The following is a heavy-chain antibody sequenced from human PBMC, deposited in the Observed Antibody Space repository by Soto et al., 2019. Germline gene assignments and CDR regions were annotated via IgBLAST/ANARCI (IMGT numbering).Heavy chain of an antibody. V-gene: IGHV4-31*03. CDR2: IYYSGST. CDR3: ARSVRDYYDSSGYSSLIPWFDP. CDR1: GGSISRGGYY. D-gene: IGHD3-22*01. J-gene: IGHJ5*02. Sequence: PSETLSLTCTVSGGSISRGGYYWSWIRQHPGKGLEWIGYIYYSGSTYYNPSLKSRVTISVDTSKSQFSLKLSSVTAADTAVYYCARSVRDYYDSSGYSSLIPWFDPWGQGTLVTVSS.